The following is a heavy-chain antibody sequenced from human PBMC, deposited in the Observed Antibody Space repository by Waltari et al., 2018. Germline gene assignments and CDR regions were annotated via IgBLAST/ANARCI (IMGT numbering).Heavy chain of an antibody. Sequence: QVQLVQSGAEVKKPGASVKISCKTSEYTFTSPYIHWVRQAPGQGLEWMGIINPSGGSTIYAQKVQGRVTMTRDTSTSTVYMELSSLRSEDTAVYYRARDTGALWMDVWGQGTTVTVSS. CDR3: ARDTGALWMDV. J-gene: IGHJ6*02. CDR2: INPSGGST. CDR1: EYTFTSPY. D-gene: IGHD2-21*01. V-gene: IGHV1-46*01.